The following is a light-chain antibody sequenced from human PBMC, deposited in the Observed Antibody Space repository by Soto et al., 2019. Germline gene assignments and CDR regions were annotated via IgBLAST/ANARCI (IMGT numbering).Light chain of an antibody. CDR2: GAS. CDR1: QSVSSSY. CDR3: QQYGSSPFD. V-gene: IGKV3-20*01. Sequence: EIVLTQSPGTLSLSPGERATLSCRASQSVSSSYLGWYQQKPGQAPRLLIYGASSRATGIPDRFSGSGSGTDFTLTISRLEPEDFAVEYCQQYGSSPFDFGGGTKVEIK. J-gene: IGKJ4*01.